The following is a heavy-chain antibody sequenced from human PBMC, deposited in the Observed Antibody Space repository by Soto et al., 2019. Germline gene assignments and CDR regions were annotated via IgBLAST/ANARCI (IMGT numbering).Heavy chain of an antibody. CDR1: GWPFSGYY. V-gene: IGHV4-34*01. Sequence: SENPSLTSAFYGWPFSGYYWSWIRQPPGKGLEWIGEINHSGSTNYNPSLKSRVTISVDTSKNQFSLKLSSVTAAETAVYYCARGRTNPYCSGGSCYSGGGFDPGGQVTL. J-gene: IGHJ5*02. CDR3: ARGRTNPYCSGGSCYSGGGFDP. D-gene: IGHD2-15*01. CDR2: INHSGST.